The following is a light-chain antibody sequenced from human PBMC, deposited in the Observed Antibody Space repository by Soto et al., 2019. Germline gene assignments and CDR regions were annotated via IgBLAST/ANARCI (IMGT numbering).Light chain of an antibody. CDR3: AAWDDSLNGLV. CDR2: YDD. CDR1: SSNIGNNA. V-gene: IGLV1-36*01. Sequence: QSVLTQPPSVSEAPRXRVTISCSGSSSNIGNNAVNWYQQLPGKAPKLLIYYDDLLPSGVSDRFSGSKSGTSASLAISGLQSEDEADYYCAAWDDSLNGLVFGGGTKLTVL. J-gene: IGLJ2*01.